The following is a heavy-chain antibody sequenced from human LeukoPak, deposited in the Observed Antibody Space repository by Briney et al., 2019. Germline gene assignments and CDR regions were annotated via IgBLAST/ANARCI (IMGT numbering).Heavy chain of an antibody. Sequence: GGSLRLSCTVSGFTLSSYEMSWIRQAPGRGLEWVSSIDYSGGSSYYADSVKGRFTISRDNSKNTLYVQMNSLTAEDTAIYYCAKATGNLGNWGQGTLVTVSS. CDR1: GFTLSSYE. J-gene: IGHJ4*02. V-gene: IGHV3-23*01. D-gene: IGHD1-1*01. CDR3: AKATGNLGN. CDR2: IDYSGGSS.